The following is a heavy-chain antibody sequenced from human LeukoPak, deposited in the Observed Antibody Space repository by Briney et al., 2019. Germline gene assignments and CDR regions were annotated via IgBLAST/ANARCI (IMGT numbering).Heavy chain of an antibody. CDR2: INSDGSAT. J-gene: IGHJ5*02. CDR3: ARDYGA. V-gene: IGHV3-74*03. D-gene: IGHD4/OR15-4a*01. Sequence: GGSRRLSCRASGFTFTRYWMHWVRQAPGKGLVWVSRINSDGSATTYADSVRGRFTVSRDNAKNTVSLQMNSLRAEDTAFYYCARDYGAWGQGTLVTVSS. CDR1: GFTFTRYW.